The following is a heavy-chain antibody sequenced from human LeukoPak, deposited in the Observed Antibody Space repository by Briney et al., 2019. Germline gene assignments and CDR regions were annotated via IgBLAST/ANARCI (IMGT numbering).Heavy chain of an antibody. D-gene: IGHD2-2*01. Sequence: GASVKVSCKASGYTFTGYYMHWVRQAPGQGLEWMGWINPNSGGTNYAQKFQGWVTMTRDTSISTAYMELSRLRSDDTAVYCCARSVVPAAMVDYWGQGTLVTVSS. V-gene: IGHV1-2*04. J-gene: IGHJ4*02. CDR1: GYTFTGYY. CDR2: INPNSGGT. CDR3: ARSVVPAAMVDY.